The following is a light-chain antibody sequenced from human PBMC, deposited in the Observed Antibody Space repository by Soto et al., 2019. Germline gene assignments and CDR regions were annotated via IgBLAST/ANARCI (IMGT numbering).Light chain of an antibody. CDR2: GTS. J-gene: IGKJ3*01. Sequence: EIVLTQSPGTLSLSPGERATLSCRASQSVSSKYLAWYQQKPGQAPRVLIYGTSIRASGVPERFSGGGSGTDFPLTITSLEPEDFAVYYCQQYGRSLFTCGPGTKVDFK. V-gene: IGKV3-20*01. CDR1: QSVSSKY. CDR3: QQYGRSLFT.